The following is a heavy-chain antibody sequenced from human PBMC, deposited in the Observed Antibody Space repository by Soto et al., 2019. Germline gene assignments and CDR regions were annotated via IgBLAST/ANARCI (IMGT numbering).Heavy chain of an antibody. J-gene: IGHJ4*02. CDR3: ARDQGYYYDSSGYYFFDY. V-gene: IGHV4-4*02. Sequence: PWETLSLTCPVSCGSISSSNWWSWVRQPPGKGLEWIGEIYHSGSTNYNPSLKSRVTISVDKSKNQFSLKLSSVTAADTAVYYCARDQGYYYDSSGYYFFDYWGQGTLVTVSS. CDR1: CGSISSSNW. CDR2: IYHSGST. D-gene: IGHD3-22*01.